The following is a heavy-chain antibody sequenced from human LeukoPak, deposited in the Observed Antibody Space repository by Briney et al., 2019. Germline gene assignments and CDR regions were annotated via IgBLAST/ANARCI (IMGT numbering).Heavy chain of an antibody. V-gene: IGHV3-7*01. Sequence: GVSLRLSCATSGFTFSSHWMTWVRQAPGKGLEWVANIKEDGSEQYYVDSVKGRLTISRDNAKNSLYLQMNSLRAEDTAVYYCVREVYAAVTDFDYWGQGTLVTVSS. CDR2: IKEDGSEQ. CDR3: VREVYAAVTDFDY. CDR1: GFTFSSHW. J-gene: IGHJ4*02. D-gene: IGHD2-8*01.